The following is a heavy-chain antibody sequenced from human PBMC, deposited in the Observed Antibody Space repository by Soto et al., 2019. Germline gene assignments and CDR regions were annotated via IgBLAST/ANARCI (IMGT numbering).Heavy chain of an antibody. V-gene: IGHV3-21*01. CDR1: GFTFSSYS. J-gene: IGHJ6*02. CDR3: ARGPYDFWSGYFITPYYYYYGMDV. D-gene: IGHD3-3*01. Sequence: EVQLVESGGGLVKPGGSLRLSCAASGFTFSSYSMNWVRQAPGKGLEWVSSISIISSYIYYADSVKGRFTISRDNAKNSLYLQMNSLRAEDTAVYYCARGPYDFWSGYFITPYYYYYGMDVWGQGTTVTVSS. CDR2: ISIISSYI.